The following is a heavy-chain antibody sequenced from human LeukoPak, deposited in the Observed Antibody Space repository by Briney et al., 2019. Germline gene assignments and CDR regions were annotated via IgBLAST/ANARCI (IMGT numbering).Heavy chain of an antibody. V-gene: IGHV4-39*07. CDR2: IYCSGST. D-gene: IGHD6-13*01. CDR1: GFTFSSYS. J-gene: IGHJ6*03. Sequence: PGGSLRLSCAASGFTFSSYSMNWVRQAPGKGLEWIGSIYCSGSTYYNPSLKSRVTISVDTSKNQFSLKLSSVTAADTAVYYCARVVSSWYDPDYYYYYMDVWGKGTTVTVSS. CDR3: ARVVSSWYDPDYYYYYMDV.